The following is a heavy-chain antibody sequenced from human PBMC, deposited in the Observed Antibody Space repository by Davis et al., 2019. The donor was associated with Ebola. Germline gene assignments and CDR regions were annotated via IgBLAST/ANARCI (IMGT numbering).Heavy chain of an antibody. D-gene: IGHD6-19*01. J-gene: IGHJ5*02. CDR1: GFTFSDYY. Sequence: LRLPCAASGFTFSDYYMSWIRQAPGKGLAWVSYISSSGSTIYYADSVKGRFTISRDNAKNSLYLQMNSLRAEDTAVYYCARDRGYSSGWYGDWFDPWGQGTLVTVSS. CDR2: ISSSGSTI. V-gene: IGHV3-11*01. CDR3: ARDRGYSSGWYGDWFDP.